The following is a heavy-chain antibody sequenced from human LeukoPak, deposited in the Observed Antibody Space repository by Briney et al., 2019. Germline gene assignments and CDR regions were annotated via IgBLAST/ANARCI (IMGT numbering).Heavy chain of an antibody. CDR3: ARQITYYYDSSGYYPWRLDYYYYMDV. CDR2: INHSGST. CDR1: GGSFSGYY. V-gene: IGHV4-34*01. J-gene: IGHJ6*03. D-gene: IGHD3-22*01. Sequence: SETLSLTCAVYGGSFSGYYWSWIRQPPGKGLEWIGEINHSGSTNYNPSLKSRVTISVDTSKNQFSLKLSSVTAAHTAVYYCARQITYYYDSSGYYPWRLDYYYYMDVWGKGTTVTISS.